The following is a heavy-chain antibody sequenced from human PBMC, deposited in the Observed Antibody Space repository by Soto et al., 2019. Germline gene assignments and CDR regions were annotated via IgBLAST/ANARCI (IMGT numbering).Heavy chain of an antibody. CDR3: ARDVKEVRGVCAFDI. Sequence: VQLVESGGGLVQPGGSLRLSCAASGFTFSSYWMSWVRQAPGKGLEWVANIKQDGSEKYYVDSVKGRFTISRDNAKNSLYLQMNSLRAEDTAVYYCARDVKEVRGVCAFDIWGQGTMVTVSS. J-gene: IGHJ3*02. CDR1: GFTFSSYW. CDR2: IKQDGSEK. V-gene: IGHV3-7*01. D-gene: IGHD3-10*01.